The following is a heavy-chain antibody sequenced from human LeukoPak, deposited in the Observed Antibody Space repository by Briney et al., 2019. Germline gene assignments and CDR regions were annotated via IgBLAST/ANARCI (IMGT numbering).Heavy chain of an antibody. CDR2: ISSSSSYI. CDR3: ARSTYGGKIPFDP. J-gene: IGHJ5*02. D-gene: IGHD4-23*01. Sequence: GGSLRLSCAASGFTFSSYSMNWVRQAPGKGLEWVSSISSSSSYIYYADSVKGRFTISRDNAKNSLYLQMNSLRAEDTAVYYCARSTYGGKIPFDPWGQGTLVTVSS. V-gene: IGHV3-21*01. CDR1: GFTFSSYS.